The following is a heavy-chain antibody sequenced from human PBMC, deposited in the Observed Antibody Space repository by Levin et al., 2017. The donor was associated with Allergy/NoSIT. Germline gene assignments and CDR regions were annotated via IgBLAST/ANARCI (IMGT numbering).Heavy chain of an antibody. CDR3: ARGGIVVVVAATPEDWYFDL. J-gene: IGHJ2*01. D-gene: IGHD2-15*01. Sequence: GESLKISCQASGYTFTGYYMHWVRQAPGQGLEWMGWINPNSGGTNYAQKFQGRVTMTRDTSISTAYMELSRLRSDDTAVYYCARGGIVVVVAATPEDWYFDLWGRGTLVTVSS. CDR2: INPNSGGT. V-gene: IGHV1-2*02. CDR1: GYTFTGYY.